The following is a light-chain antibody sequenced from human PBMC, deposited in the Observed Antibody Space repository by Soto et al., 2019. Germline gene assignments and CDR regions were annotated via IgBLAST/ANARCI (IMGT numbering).Light chain of an antibody. Sequence: QSVLTQPPSVSGAPGQRVTISCTGSSSNIGAGYDVHWYQQVPETAPKLLIYGNSNRPSGVPDRFSGSKSGTSASLAITGLQAEDEADYYCQSHGSSLSGMVFGGGTKLTVL. CDR2: GNS. V-gene: IGLV1-40*01. J-gene: IGLJ2*01. CDR1: SSNIGAGYD. CDR3: QSHGSSLSGMV.